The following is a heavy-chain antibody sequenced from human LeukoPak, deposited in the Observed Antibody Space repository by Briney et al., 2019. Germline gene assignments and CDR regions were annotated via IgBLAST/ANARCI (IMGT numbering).Heavy chain of an antibody. D-gene: IGHD6-13*01. CDR3: ARISRAAAVPDI. V-gene: IGHV3-66*01. CDR2: IYSGGST. CDR1: GFTVSSNY. J-gene: IGHJ3*02. Sequence: GGSLRLSCAASGFTVSSNYMSWVRQAPGKGLEWVSVIYSGGSTYYADSVKGRFTISRDNSKDTLYLQMNSLRAEDTAVYYCARISRAAAVPDIWGQGTMVTVSS.